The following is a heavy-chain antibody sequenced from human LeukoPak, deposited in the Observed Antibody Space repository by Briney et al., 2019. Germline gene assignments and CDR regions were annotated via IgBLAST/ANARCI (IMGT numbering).Heavy chain of an antibody. Sequence: PSETQSLTCTVSGGSISSSSYYWGWIRQPPGKGLEWIGEINHSGSTNYNPSLKSRVTISVDTSKNQFSLKLSSVTAADTAVYYCARSIFGFNWFDPWGQGTLVTVSS. D-gene: IGHD3-3*01. CDR2: INHSGST. V-gene: IGHV4-39*07. CDR1: GGSISSSSYY. CDR3: ARSIFGFNWFDP. J-gene: IGHJ5*02.